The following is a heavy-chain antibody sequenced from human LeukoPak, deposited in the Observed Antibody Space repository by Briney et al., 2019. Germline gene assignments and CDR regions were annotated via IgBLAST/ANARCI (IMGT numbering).Heavy chain of an antibody. D-gene: IGHD5-18*01. CDR3: ANSDTVMLLNYFDY. CDR1: GFTFRSYA. J-gene: IGHJ4*02. CDR2: ISSSGGST. V-gene: IGHV3-23*01. Sequence: GGSLRLSCAASGFTFRSYAMSWVRQAPGKGLEWVSAISSSGGSTYYAESVKGRFTISRGNSKNTLYLQMNSLRAEDTAVYYCANSDTVMLLNYFDYWGQGTLVTVSS.